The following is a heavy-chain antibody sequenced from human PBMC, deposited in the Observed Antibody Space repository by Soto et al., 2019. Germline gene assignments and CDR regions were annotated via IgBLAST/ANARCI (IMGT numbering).Heavy chain of an antibody. Sequence: EVQLVESGGGLVQPGGSLKLSCAASGFTVSSNYMSWVCQAPGKGLEWVSVLYSGGSTYYSDSVKGRFTISRNKSKNTGELTTNSLRAEDTAVYYCARGLWESRSRVAGIFDYWGQGTLVTVSS. V-gene: IGHV3-53*04. CDR3: ARGLWESRSRVAGIFDY. CDR2: LYSGGST. D-gene: IGHD6-19*01. J-gene: IGHJ4*02. CDR1: GFTVSSNY.